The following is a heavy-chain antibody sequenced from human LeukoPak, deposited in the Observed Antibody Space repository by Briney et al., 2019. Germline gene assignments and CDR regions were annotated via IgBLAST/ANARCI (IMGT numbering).Heavy chain of an antibody. CDR2: IYSGGST. CDR1: GFTFSDYY. V-gene: IGHV3-66*01. CDR3: ARSRNWLPTNYYYYGMDV. Sequence: GGSLRLSCAASGFTFSDYYMTWIRQAPGKGLEWVSVIYSGGSTYYADSVKGRFTISRDNSKNTLYLQMNSLRAEDTAVYYCARSRNWLPTNYYYYGMDVWGQGTTVTVSS. D-gene: IGHD3-9*01. J-gene: IGHJ6*02.